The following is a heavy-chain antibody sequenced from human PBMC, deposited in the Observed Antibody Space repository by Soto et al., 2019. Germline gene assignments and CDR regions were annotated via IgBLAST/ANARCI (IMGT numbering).Heavy chain of an antibody. CDR3: AKDRPESSGSPDGMHV. CDR1: GFTFSEYG. V-gene: IGHV3-30*18. J-gene: IGHJ6*02. D-gene: IGHD3-22*01. CDR2: ISYDGSDK. Sequence: RSQRLSCAGSGFTFSEYGIHWVRQAQGKGLEWVAVISYDGSDKYYADSVKGRFTISRDNSKNTLYLQMNSLRAEDTAVYYCAKDRPESSGSPDGMHVWGQGTTVTVSS.